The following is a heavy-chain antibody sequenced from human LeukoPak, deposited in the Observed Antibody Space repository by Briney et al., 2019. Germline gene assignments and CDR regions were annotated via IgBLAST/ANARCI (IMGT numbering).Heavy chain of an antibody. Sequence: GGSLRLSCAASGFTVSSNEMSWVRQAPGKGLEWVSYISSSSSTLYYADSVKGRFTISRDNAKNSLYLQMNSLRAEDTAVYYCAKDGCTNGVCKWFYYYMDVWGKGTTVTVSS. J-gene: IGHJ6*03. V-gene: IGHV3-48*01. D-gene: IGHD2-8*01. CDR1: GFTVSSNE. CDR3: AKDGCTNGVCKWFYYYMDV. CDR2: ISSSSSTL.